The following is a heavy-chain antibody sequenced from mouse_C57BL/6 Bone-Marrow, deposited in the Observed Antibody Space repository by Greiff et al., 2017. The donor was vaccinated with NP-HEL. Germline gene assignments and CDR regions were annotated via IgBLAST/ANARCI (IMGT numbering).Heavy chain of an antibody. D-gene: IGHD2-3*01. Sequence: VQLQQSGPELVKPGASVKISCKASGYTFTDYYMNWVKQSHGKSLEWIGDINPNNGGTSYNQKFKGKATLTVDKSSSTAYMELRSLTSEDSAVYYCARGGWFLFDYWGQGTTLTVSS. CDR3: ARGGWFLFDY. V-gene: IGHV1-26*01. J-gene: IGHJ2*01. CDR1: GYTFTDYY. CDR2: INPNNGGT.